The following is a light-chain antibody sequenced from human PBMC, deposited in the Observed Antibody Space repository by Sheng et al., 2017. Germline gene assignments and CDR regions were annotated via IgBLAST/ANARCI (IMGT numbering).Light chain of an antibody. J-gene: IGLJ2*01. V-gene: IGLV3-27*01. CDR1: ILAKKI. Sequence: SYELTQPSSVSVSPGQTASITCSGDILAKKIWSVVPAEARQAPVLLIYKDTYRPSGIPERFSGSSSGTTVTLTVSGAQVEDEADYYCFSATDNNRGVFGGGTKLTVL. CDR2: KDT. CDR3: FSATDNNRGV.